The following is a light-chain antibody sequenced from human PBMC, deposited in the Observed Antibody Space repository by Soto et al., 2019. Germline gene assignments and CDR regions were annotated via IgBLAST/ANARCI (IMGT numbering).Light chain of an antibody. J-gene: IGKJ4*01. Sequence: IQLTQSPSSLSASVGDRVTITCRASQGISSYVAWYQQKPGKGPKLLIYAASTLQSGVPSRFSGSESGTEFTLTISSLQAEDFATYYCQQLNRYPLTFGGGTKVDIK. CDR1: QGISSY. V-gene: IGKV1-9*01. CDR3: QQLNRYPLT. CDR2: AAS.